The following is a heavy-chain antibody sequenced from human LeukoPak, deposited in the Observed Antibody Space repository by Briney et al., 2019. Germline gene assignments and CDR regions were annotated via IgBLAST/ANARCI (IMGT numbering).Heavy chain of an antibody. CDR1: GGSFSGYY. CDR2: INHSGST. V-gene: IGHV4-34*01. CDR3: ARAVGYCSGGSCYSQDY. Sequence: SETLSLTCAVYGGSFSGYYWSWIRQPPGKGLEWIGEINHSGSTNYNPSLKSRVTISVDTSKNQFSLKLGSVTAADTAVYYCARAVGYCSGGSCYSQDYWGQGTLVTVSS. D-gene: IGHD2-15*01. J-gene: IGHJ4*02.